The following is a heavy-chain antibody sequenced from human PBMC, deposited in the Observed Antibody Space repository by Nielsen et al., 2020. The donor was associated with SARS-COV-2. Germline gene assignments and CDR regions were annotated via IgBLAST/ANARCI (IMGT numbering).Heavy chain of an antibody. Sequence: WIRQPPGKGLEWVANIKRDGSEKYFVDSVKGRFTISRDNSKNTLYLQMNSLRAEDTAVYYCARDHGRDCSGGSCYSGDYWGQGTLVTVSS. V-gene: IGHV3-7*01. CDR3: ARDHGRDCSGGSCYSGDY. CDR2: IKRDGSEK. J-gene: IGHJ4*02. D-gene: IGHD2-15*01.